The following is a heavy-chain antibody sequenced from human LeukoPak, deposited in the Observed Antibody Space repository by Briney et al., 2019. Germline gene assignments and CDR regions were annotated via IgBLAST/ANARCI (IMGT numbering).Heavy chain of an antibody. Sequence: GSLRLSCAASGFTFSRFEMHWVRQAPGKGLEWIGEINHSGSTNYNPSLKSRVTISVDTSKNQFSLKLSSVTAADTAVYYCARKSPRGYCSSTSCYHYYYYYMDVWGKGTTVTVSS. CDR2: INHSGST. D-gene: IGHD2-2*01. CDR1: GFTFSRFE. J-gene: IGHJ6*03. V-gene: IGHV4-34*01. CDR3: ARKSPRGYCSSTSCYHYYYYYMDV.